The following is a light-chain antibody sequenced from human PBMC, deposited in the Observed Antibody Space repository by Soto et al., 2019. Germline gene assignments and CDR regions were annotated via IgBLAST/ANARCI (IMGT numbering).Light chain of an antibody. Sequence: QSVLTQPPSVSGAPGQRVTISCTGSSSNIGAGYDVHWYQQLPGTAPKLLMYGHNNRPSGVPDRFSGSKSGTSASLAITGLQAEYEADYYCQSYDNSLSGVLFGGGTKLTVL. V-gene: IGLV1-40*01. CDR2: GHN. CDR1: SSNIGAGYD. CDR3: QSYDNSLSGVL. J-gene: IGLJ2*01.